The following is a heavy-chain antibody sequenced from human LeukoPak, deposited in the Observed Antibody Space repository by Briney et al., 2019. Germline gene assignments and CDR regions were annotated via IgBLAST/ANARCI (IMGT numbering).Heavy chain of an antibody. V-gene: IGHV3-20*04. CDR3: ATNPPGRTYLQD. J-gene: IGHJ1*01. Sequence: PGGSLRLSCAASGFTFDDYGMTWVRQVSGKGLEWIAEINWIGDTTRYGDSVKGRFTISRDNAKNSLDLQINSLRVEDTAFYYCATNPPGRTYLQDWGQGTLVTVSS. D-gene: IGHD1-1*01. CDR2: INWIGDTT. CDR1: GFTFDDYG.